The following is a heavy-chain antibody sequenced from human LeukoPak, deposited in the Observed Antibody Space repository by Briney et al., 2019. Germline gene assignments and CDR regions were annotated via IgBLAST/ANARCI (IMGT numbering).Heavy chain of an antibody. J-gene: IGHJ3*02. CDR2: IYYRGST. D-gene: IGHD2-2*01. CDR3: ARYQISGGAFDI. CDR1: GASISSYD. Sequence: SETLSLTCTVSGASISSYDWSWIRQPPGKGLGWIGYIYYRGSTSYNPSLKSRVTITVDTSKNQFSLKVNSVTAADTAVYYCARYQISGGAFDIWGQGTTVTVSS. V-gene: IGHV4-59*08.